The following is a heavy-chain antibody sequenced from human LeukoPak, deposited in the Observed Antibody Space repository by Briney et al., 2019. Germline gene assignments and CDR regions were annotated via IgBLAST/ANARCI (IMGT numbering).Heavy chain of an antibody. V-gene: IGHV1-2*02. J-gene: IGHJ5*02. CDR1: GYSFTDYY. Sequence: GASVKVSCKTSGYSFTDYYMHWVRQAPGQGLEWMGWINPNSGGTSSAQKFQGRVTMTRDTSITTVHIEMSWLTSDDTAIYYCARADRLHGGPYLIGPWGQGTLVTVSS. CDR2: INPNSGGT. CDR3: ARADRLHGGPYLIGP. D-gene: IGHD2-21*01.